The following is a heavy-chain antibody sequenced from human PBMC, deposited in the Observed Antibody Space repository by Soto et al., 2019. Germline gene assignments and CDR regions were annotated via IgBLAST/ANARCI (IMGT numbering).Heavy chain of an antibody. J-gene: IGHJ4*02. V-gene: IGHV3-30*18. CDR1: GLTFRSYG. Sequence: QVQLVESGGGVVQPERSLGLSCAASGLTFRSYGMHWVRQAPGKGLEWVAAISADGIDKYYADSVKGRFTISRDNSKNALYLQMNSLRPEDTAVYYCAEGTAVARQHFANWGQGTLVTVSS. D-gene: IGHD6-19*01. CDR3: AEGTAVARQHFAN. CDR2: ISADGIDK.